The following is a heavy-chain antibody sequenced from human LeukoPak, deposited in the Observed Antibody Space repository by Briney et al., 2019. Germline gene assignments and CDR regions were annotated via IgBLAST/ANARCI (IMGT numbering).Heavy chain of an antibody. CDR1: GYTFTGYY. CDR2: INPNSGGT. Sequence: ASVKVSCKASGYTFTGYYMHWVRQAPGQGLGWMGWINPNSGGTNYAQKFQGRVTMTRDTSISTAYMELSRLRSDDTAVYYCARDGGDLVAFDIWGQGTMVTVSS. CDR3: ARDGGDLVAFDI. J-gene: IGHJ3*02. D-gene: IGHD2-21*02. V-gene: IGHV1-2*02.